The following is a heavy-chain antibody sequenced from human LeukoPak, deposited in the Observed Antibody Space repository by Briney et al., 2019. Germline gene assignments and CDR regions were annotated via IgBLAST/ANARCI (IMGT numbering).Heavy chain of an antibody. V-gene: IGHV1-2*02. CDR2: INPNSGGT. D-gene: IGHD6-13*01. CDR3: ARDSSSSWFQSIYYYYMDV. J-gene: IGHJ6*03. Sequence: ASVKVSCKASGFTFTGYYMHWVRQAPGQGLEWMGWINPNSGGTNYAQKFQGRVTMTRDTSISTAYMELSRLRSDDTAVYYCARDSSSSWFQSIYYYYMDVWGKGTTVTISS. CDR1: GFTFTGYY.